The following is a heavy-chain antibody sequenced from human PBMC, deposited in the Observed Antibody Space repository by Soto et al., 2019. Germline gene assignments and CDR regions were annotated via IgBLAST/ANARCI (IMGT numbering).Heavy chain of an antibody. CDR2: IYWNDDK. CDR1: GFSLRTSGVG. V-gene: IGHV2-5*01. Sequence: VSGPTLVNPTQTLTLTCIFSGFSLRTSGVGVGWIRQPPGEALEWLGFIYWNDDKRYSPSLKSRLTITKDTSKNQVVLTMTNMDPVDTATYYCAKSGSSGWYGWFDPWGQGTLVTVSS. CDR3: AKSGSSGWYGWFDP. D-gene: IGHD6-19*01. J-gene: IGHJ5*02.